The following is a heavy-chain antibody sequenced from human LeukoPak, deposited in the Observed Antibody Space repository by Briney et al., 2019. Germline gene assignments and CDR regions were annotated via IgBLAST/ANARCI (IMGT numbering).Heavy chain of an antibody. Sequence: KPSETLSLTCTVSGGSISSNNYYWGWIRQPPGKGLEWIGSMYYGGTTNYNPSLKSRVTISVNTSKNQFSLKLSSVTAADTAIYYCARRARRDVLYYFDYWGQGTLVTVSS. J-gene: IGHJ4*02. V-gene: IGHV4-39*01. CDR2: MYYGGTT. CDR1: GGSISSNNYY. D-gene: IGHD5-24*01. CDR3: ARRARRDVLYYFDY.